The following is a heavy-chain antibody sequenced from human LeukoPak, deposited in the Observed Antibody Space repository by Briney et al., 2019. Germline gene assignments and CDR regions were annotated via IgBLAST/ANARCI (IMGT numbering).Heavy chain of an antibody. CDR3: ARPHVEMATITWTAFDI. V-gene: IGHV4-39*01. CDR2: IYYSGST. Sequence: SETLSLTCTVSGGSISSSSYYWGWIRQPPGKGLEWIGSIYYSGSTYYNPSLKSRVTISVDTSKNQFSLKLSSVTAADTAVYYCARPHVEMATITWTAFDIWGQGTMVTVSS. CDR1: GGSISSSSYY. D-gene: IGHD5-24*01. J-gene: IGHJ3*02.